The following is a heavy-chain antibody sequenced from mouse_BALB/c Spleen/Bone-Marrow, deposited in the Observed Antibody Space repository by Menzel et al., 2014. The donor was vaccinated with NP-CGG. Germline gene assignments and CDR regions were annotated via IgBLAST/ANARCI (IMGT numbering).Heavy chain of an antibody. Sequence: VHVKQSGAELVEPGASVKLSCTASGFNIKDTYIHWVKQRPEQGLEWIGRIDPANGNTKYDPKFQGKATITADTSSSTAYLYLSRLTSEDTAVYYCARYRLGTYFDYWGQSTTLTVSS. CDR3: ARYRLGTYFDY. J-gene: IGHJ2*01. CDR2: IDPANGNT. D-gene: IGHD2-14*01. CDR1: GFNIKDTY. V-gene: IGHV14-3*02.